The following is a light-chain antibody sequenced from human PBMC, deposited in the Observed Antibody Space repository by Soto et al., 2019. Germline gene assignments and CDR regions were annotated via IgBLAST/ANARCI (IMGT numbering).Light chain of an antibody. CDR3: CSYAGSYTWV. Sequence: QSALTQPRSVCGSPGQSVTISCTGTSSDVGGYNYVSWYQQHPGKAPKLMIYDVSKRPSGVPDRFSGSKSGNTASLTISGLQAEDEADYYCCSYAGSYTWVFGGGTKGTVL. V-gene: IGLV2-11*01. CDR2: DVS. J-gene: IGLJ3*02. CDR1: SSDVGGYNY.